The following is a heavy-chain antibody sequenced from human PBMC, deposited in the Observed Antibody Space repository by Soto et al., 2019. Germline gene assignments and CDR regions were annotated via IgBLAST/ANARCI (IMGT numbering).Heavy chain of an antibody. CDR2: ISYGGTT. D-gene: IGHD3-10*01. Sequence: GGSLRLSCAASGFTFRTYAMDWVRQAPGKGLEWVAVISYGGTTEYAASVKGRFIISRDDSKSIAYLQMNSLQTEDTAVYYRTRIHGSGNYLPDYWGQGTQVTVSS. V-gene: IGHV3-49*04. CDR3: TRIHGSGNYLPDY. J-gene: IGHJ4*02. CDR1: GFTFRTYA.